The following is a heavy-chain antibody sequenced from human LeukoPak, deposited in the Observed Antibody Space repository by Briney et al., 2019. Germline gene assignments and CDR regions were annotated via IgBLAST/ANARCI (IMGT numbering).Heavy chain of an antibody. D-gene: IGHD3-10*01. CDR1: GGSVSSGSYF. CDR2: IYYSGST. J-gene: IGHJ6*02. CDR3: ARGIIRGADAPYYYGMDV. Sequence: SETLSLTCTVSGGSVSSGSYFWSWIRQPPGKGLEWIGYIYYSGSTNYNPSLKSRVTISVDTSKNQFSLKLSSVTAADTAVYWCARGIIRGADAPYYYGMDVWGRGTTVTVSS. V-gene: IGHV4-61*01.